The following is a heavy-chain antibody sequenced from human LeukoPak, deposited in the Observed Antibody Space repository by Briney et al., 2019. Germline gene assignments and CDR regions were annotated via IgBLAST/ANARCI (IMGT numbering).Heavy chain of an antibody. CDR2: INPSGGST. J-gene: IGHJ3*02. CDR1: GYTFTSYY. Sequence: ASVKVSCKASGYTFTSYYMHWVRQAPGQGLEWMGIINPSGGSTSYAQKFQGRVTITADKSTSTAYMELSSLRSEDTAVYYCARETGTDAFDIWGQGTMVTVSS. V-gene: IGHV1-46*01. D-gene: IGHD1-1*01. CDR3: ARETGTDAFDI.